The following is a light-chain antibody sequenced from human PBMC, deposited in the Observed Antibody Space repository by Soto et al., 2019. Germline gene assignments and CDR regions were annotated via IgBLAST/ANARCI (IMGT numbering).Light chain of an antibody. CDR1: NSNIGAGYD. Sequence: QSVLTQPPSVSGAPGQRVTISCTGSNSNIGAGYDVHWYQQLPGTAPKLLIYGNSNRPSGVPDRFSGSKSGTSASLAITGLQAHDEDDYYCQSYDTCLSGVVVFGGGTKLTVL. CDR3: QSYDTCLSGVVV. J-gene: IGLJ2*01. V-gene: IGLV1-40*01. CDR2: GNS.